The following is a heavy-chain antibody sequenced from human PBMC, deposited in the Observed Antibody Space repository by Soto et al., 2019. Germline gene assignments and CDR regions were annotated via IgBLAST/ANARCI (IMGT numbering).Heavy chain of an antibody. CDR2: IIRIFGTA. D-gene: IGHD2-15*01. CDR1: GCTYSSYA. V-gene: IGHV1-69*13. J-gene: IGHJ6*02. CDR3: ARRRGIYSYYYGMDV. Sequence: VKFSCYASGCTYSSYAFSCVRQAPGQGCEWMIGIIRIFGTANYSQKVRCRVTITADESTSTVHMELISLKSADTAVYYCARRRGIYSYYYGMDVWGQGTTVTVSS.